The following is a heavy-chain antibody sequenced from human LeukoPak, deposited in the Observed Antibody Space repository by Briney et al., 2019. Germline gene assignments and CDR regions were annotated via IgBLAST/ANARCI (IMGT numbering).Heavy chain of an antibody. CDR2: ISGGGGNT. CDR3: AKDLSQAYCSGGSCYSPQY. D-gene: IGHD2-15*01. V-gene: IGHV3-23*01. Sequence: GGSLRLSCAASGFTFNIYAMTWVRQAPGKGLEWVSAISGGGGNTYYAGSVKGRFTISRDNSKNTLYLQMNSLRAEDTAVYYCAKDLSQAYCSGGSCYSPQYWGQGTLVTVSS. CDR1: GFTFNIYA. J-gene: IGHJ4*02.